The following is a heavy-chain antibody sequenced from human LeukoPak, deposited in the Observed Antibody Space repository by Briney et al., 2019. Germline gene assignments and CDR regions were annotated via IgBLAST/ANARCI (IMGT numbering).Heavy chain of an antibody. V-gene: IGHV3-49*04. Sequence: GGSLRLSCTAYGFTFGDYAMSWVRQAPGKGLEWVGFIRSKAYGGTTQYAASVKGRFTISRDDSKSIAYLQMNSLKTEDTAVHYCTRAPDYFDYWGQGTLVTVSS. CDR1: GFTFGDYA. CDR2: IRSKAYGGTT. J-gene: IGHJ4*02. CDR3: TRAPDYFDY.